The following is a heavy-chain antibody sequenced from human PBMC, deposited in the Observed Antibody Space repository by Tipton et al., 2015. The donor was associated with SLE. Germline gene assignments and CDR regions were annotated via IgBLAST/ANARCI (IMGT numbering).Heavy chain of an antibody. CDR2: IYYSGST. CDR3: ASRLREDGYWFRELSDY. J-gene: IGHJ4*02. D-gene: IGHD3-10*01. CDR1: DGSISSSSYY. V-gene: IGHV4-39*01. Sequence: TLSLTCTVSDGSISSSSYYWGWIRQPPGKGLEWIGCIYYSGSTYYNPSLKSRVTMSVDTSNNEFSLKLNSVTAADTAVYYCASRLREDGYWFRELSDYWGQGTLVTVSS.